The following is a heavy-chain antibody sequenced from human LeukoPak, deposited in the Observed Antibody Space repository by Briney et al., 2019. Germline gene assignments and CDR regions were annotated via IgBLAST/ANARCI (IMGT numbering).Heavy chain of an antibody. CDR2: ISYDGSNK. Sequence: GGSLRLSCAASGFTSSSYGMHWVRQAPGKGLGWVAVISYDGSNKYYADSVKGRFTISRDNSKNTLYLQMNSLRAEDTAVYYCAKGPLEWLVVPYYFDYWGQGTLVTVSS. CDR1: GFTSSSYG. CDR3: AKGPLEWLVVPYYFDY. V-gene: IGHV3-30*18. J-gene: IGHJ4*02. D-gene: IGHD3-3*01.